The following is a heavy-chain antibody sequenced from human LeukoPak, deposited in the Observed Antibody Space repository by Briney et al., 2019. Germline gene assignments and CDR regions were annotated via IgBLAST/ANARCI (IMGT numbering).Heavy chain of an antibody. CDR2: MNPDSGNK. Sequence: ASVTVSCKVSGYTFTNYDIYWLGQATGQGLEWVRWMNPDSGNKGCALKFQGRVTITRNSSISTAYKELSSVRSEDTAVYYCARNGGPHSSSDVDYWGQGTLVTVSS. V-gene: IGHV1-8*01. J-gene: IGHJ4*02. CDR1: GYTFTNYD. D-gene: IGHD6-6*01. CDR3: ARNGGPHSSSDVDY.